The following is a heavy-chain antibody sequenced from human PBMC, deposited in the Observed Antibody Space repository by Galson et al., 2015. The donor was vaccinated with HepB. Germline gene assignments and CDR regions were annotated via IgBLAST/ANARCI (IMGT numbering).Heavy chain of an antibody. D-gene: IGHD2-2*01. CDR2: ISSSSSTI. CDR3: ARVDCSSTSCYGFYYYYYGMDV. Sequence: SLRLSCAASGFTFSSYSMNWVRQAPGKGLEWVSYISSSSSTIYYADSVKGRFTISRDNAKNSLYLQMNSLGAEDTAVYYCARVDCSSTSCYGFYYYYYGMDVWGQGTTVTVSS. J-gene: IGHJ6*02. V-gene: IGHV3-48*04. CDR1: GFTFSSYS.